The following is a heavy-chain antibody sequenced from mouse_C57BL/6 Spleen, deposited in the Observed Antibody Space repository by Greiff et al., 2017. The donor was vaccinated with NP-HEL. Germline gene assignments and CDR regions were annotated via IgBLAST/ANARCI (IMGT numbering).Heavy chain of an antibody. Sequence: QVQLQQSGAELMKPGASVKLSCKATGYTFTGYWIEWVKQRPGHGLEWIGEILPGSGSTNYNEKFKGKATFTADTSSNTAYMPLSSLTTEDSAIYDCARSRISNWDVRYFDVWGTGTTVTVSS. CDR1: GYTFTGYW. J-gene: IGHJ1*03. CDR2: ILPGSGST. CDR3: ARSRISNWDVRYFDV. V-gene: IGHV1-9*01. D-gene: IGHD4-1*01.